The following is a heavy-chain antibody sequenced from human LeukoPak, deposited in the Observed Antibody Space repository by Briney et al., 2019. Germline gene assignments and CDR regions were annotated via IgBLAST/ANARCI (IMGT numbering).Heavy chain of an antibody. CDR3: ARGDGYNFDY. CDR1: GVSISSSSYY. J-gene: IGHJ4*02. CDR2: ISYSGNT. D-gene: IGHD5-24*01. V-gene: IGHV4-39*01. Sequence: MSSETLSLTCTVSGVSISSSSYYWGWIRQPPGKGLEWIGSISYSGNTYYNPSLQSRVTISVDTSKNQFSLKLSSVTAADTAVYYCARGDGYNFDYWSQGTLVTVSS.